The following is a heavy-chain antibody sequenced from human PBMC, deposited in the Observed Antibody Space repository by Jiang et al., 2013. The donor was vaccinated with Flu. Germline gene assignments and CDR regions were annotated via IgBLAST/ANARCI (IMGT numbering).Heavy chain of an antibody. CDR1: STYS. J-gene: IGHJ4*02. Sequence: STYSMNWVRQAPGKGLEWVSYISGSSSSIYYSDSVKGRFTISRDNAKNSLYLQMNSLRDEDTAVYYCARVYDWDYPYFDYWGQGTLVTVSS. CDR3: ARVYDWDYPYFDY. V-gene: IGHV3-48*02. D-gene: IGHD1-7*01. CDR2: ISGSSSSI.